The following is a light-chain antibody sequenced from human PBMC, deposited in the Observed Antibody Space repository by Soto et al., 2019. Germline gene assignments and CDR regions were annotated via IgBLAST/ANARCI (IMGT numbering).Light chain of an antibody. CDR3: QQYYSYPRIT. Sequence: AIRMTQSPSSFSASTGDRVTITCRASQGISSYLAWYQQKPGKAPKLLIYAASTLLSGVPSRFSGSGSGTAVTLTIICLQSEDFATYYCQQYYSYPRITFGQGTRLEIK. V-gene: IGKV1-8*01. CDR1: QGISSY. CDR2: AAS. J-gene: IGKJ5*01.